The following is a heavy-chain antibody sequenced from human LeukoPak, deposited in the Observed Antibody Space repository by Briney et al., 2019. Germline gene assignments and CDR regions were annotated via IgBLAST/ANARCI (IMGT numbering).Heavy chain of an antibody. CDR1: GYSFTSYW. CDR2: IYPGDSDT. Sequence: GESLKISCKGSGYSFTSYWIGWVRQMPGKGLEWMGIIYPGDSDTRYSPSFQGQVTISADKSISTAYLQWSSLKASDTAMYYCARHGNDGSGSYYNSHYYGMDVRGQGTTVTVSS. V-gene: IGHV5-51*01. D-gene: IGHD3-10*01. J-gene: IGHJ6*02. CDR3: ARHGNDGSGSYYNSHYYGMDV.